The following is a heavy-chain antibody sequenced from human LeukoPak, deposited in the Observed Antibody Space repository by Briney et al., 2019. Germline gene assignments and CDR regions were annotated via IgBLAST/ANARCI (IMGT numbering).Heavy chain of an antibody. CDR3: ANSPMILDGHY. Sequence: GGSLRLSCATSGFTFSTYWMTWVRQAPGKGLEWVANIKPDGTKKSYADFVEGRFTISRDNAKNSLYLQMRSLRAEDTAAYYCANSPMILDGHYWGHGTLVTVSS. D-gene: IGHD3-22*01. J-gene: IGHJ4*01. CDR1: GFTFSTYW. CDR2: IKPDGTKK. V-gene: IGHV3-7*01.